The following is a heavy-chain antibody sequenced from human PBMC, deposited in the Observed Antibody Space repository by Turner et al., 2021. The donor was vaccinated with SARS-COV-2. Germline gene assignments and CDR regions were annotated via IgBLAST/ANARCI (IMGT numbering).Heavy chain of an antibody. CDR3: ARGTYYYDISAYRNDAFDI. J-gene: IGHJ3*02. CDR1: GYTFTGYY. Sequence: QVHLVHSGAEVKKPGASVKVSCKASGYTFTGYYMHWVRQAHGQGLEWMGWINPNSGDTNYAQKFQGRVTMTRDTSISTAYMELSRLRSDDTAVYYCARGTYYYDISAYRNDAFDIWGQGTMVTVSS. CDR2: INPNSGDT. D-gene: IGHD3-22*01. V-gene: IGHV1-2*02.